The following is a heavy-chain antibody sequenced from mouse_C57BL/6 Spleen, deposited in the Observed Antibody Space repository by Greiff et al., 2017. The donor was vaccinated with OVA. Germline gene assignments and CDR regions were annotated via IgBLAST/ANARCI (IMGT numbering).Heavy chain of an antibody. J-gene: IGHJ2*01. CDR3: ATYGSSYEFDY. V-gene: IGHV1-52*01. Sequence: QVQLQQPGAELVRPGSSVKLSCKASGYTFTSYWMHWVKQRPIQGLEWIGNIDPSDSETHYNQKFKDKATLTVDKSSSTAYMQLSSLTSEDSAVYYCATYGSSYEFDYLGQGTTLTVSS. CDR1: GYTFTSYW. CDR2: IDPSDSET. D-gene: IGHD1-1*01.